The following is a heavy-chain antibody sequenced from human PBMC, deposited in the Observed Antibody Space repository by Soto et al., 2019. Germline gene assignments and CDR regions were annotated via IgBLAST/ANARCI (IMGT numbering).Heavy chain of an antibody. Sequence: GGSLRLSCAASGFTFRNYYMTWMRQTPGKGLEWISTITSSGGSTYYAASVKGRVTISRDNANNSLYLQMTGLRAEDTALYYCARDKYPNYVNYFDLWGQATLVTVSS. V-gene: IGHV3-11*01. CDR3: ARDKYPNYVNYFDL. J-gene: IGHJ5*02. CDR2: ITSSGGST. D-gene: IGHD3-16*01. CDR1: GFTFRNYY.